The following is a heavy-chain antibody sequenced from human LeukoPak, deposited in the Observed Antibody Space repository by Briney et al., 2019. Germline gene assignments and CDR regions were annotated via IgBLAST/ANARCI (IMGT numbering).Heavy chain of an antibody. CDR3: AKGSLKAGSSWYVPSHYYYYGMDV. V-gene: IGHV3-9*01. CDR1: GFTFDDYA. CDR2: ISWNSGSI. D-gene: IGHD6-19*01. Sequence: GGSLRLSCAASGFTFDDYAMHWVRQAPGKGLEWVSGISWNSGSIGYADSVKGRFTISRDNAKNSLYLQMNSLRAEDTALYYCAKGSLKAGSSWYVPSHYYYYGMDVWGQGTTVTVSS. J-gene: IGHJ6*02.